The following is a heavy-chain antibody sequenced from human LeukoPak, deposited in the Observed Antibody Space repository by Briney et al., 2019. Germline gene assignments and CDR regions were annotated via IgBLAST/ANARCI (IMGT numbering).Heavy chain of an antibody. CDR1: GGSFSGYY. J-gene: IGHJ4*02. CDR2: IYYSGST. D-gene: IGHD1-1*01. Sequence: PSETLSLTCAVYGGSFSGYYWSWIRQPPGKGLEWIGSIYYSGSTYYNPSLKSRVTISVDTSKNQFSLKLSSVTAADTAVYYCARVGFSSEDGYWGQGTLVTVSS. CDR3: ARVGFSSEDGY. V-gene: IGHV4-34*01.